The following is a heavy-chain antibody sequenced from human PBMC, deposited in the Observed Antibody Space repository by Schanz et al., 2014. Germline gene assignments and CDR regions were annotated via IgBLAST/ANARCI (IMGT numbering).Heavy chain of an antibody. CDR1: GYTFTSYY. D-gene: IGHD2-2*01. V-gene: IGHV1-8*02. Sequence: QVQLVQSGAEVKKPGASVKVSCKASGYTFTSYYMHWVRQAPGQGLEWMGWMNPNSGNTGYAQKFQGRVIMTEDTSTDTAYVELSRLTSEDTGVYYCATETSRTWFYNCVDVWGQGSTVTVSS. J-gene: IGHJ6*02. CDR2: MNPNSGNT. CDR3: ATETSRTWFYNCVDV.